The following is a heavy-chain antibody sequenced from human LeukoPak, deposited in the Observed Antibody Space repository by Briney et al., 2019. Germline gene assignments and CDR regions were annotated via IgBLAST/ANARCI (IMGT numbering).Heavy chain of an antibody. CDR3: ARDWPPNWFDP. Sequence: GGSLRLSCAASAFTFSSYWMSWVRQAPGKGLEWVASIKQDGSEKYYVDSVKGRFTISRDNAKNSLYLQMNSLRAEDTAVYYCARDWPPNWFDPWGQGTLVTVSS. CDR1: AFTFSSYW. CDR2: IKQDGSEK. V-gene: IGHV3-7*04. J-gene: IGHJ5*02.